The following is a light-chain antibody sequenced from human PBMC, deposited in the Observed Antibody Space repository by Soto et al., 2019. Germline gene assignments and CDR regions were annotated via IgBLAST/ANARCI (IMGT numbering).Light chain of an antibody. Sequence: EIVLTQSPGTLSLSPGERATLSCRASQSVSSNYLAWYQQKPGQAPKVLIYRAPSRATGIPDRFSGSGSGTDFTLTISRLEPEDFAVYYCQQYGSSPLTFGGGTKVESK. J-gene: IGKJ4*01. CDR2: RAP. V-gene: IGKV3-20*01. CDR3: QQYGSSPLT. CDR1: QSVSSNY.